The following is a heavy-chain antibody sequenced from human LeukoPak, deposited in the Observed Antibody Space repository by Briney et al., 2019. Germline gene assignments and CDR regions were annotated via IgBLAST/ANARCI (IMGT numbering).Heavy chain of an antibody. CDR2: INPNSGGT. CDR1: GYTFTGYY. J-gene: IGHJ4*02. D-gene: IGHD1-26*01. CDR3: AREFNRGSFSAKWGY. V-gene: IGHV1-2*02. Sequence: ASVKVSSKASGYTFTGYYMHWVRQAPGQGLEWMGWINPNSGGTNYAQKFQGRVTMTRDTSISTAYMELSRLRSDDTAVYYCAREFNRGSFSAKWGYWGQGTXVTVXS.